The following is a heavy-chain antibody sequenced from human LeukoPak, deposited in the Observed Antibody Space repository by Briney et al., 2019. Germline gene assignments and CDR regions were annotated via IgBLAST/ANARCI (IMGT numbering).Heavy chain of an antibody. D-gene: IGHD3-16*02. CDR3: ARDWVGEYDYVWGSYRWDAFDI. CDR1: GGTFSSYA. CDR2: IIPIFGTA. Sequence: ASVKVSCKASGGTFSSYAISWVRQAPGQGLEWMGGIIPIFGTANYAQKFQGRVTITADESTSTAYMELSSLRSEDTAVYYCARDWVGEYDYVWGSYRWDAFDIWGQGTMVTVSS. J-gene: IGHJ3*02. V-gene: IGHV1-69*13.